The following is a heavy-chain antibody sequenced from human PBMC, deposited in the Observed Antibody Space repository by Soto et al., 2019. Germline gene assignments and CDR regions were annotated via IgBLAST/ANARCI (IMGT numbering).Heavy chain of an antibody. D-gene: IGHD2-8*01. CDR2: ISAYNGNT. V-gene: IGHV1-18*01. J-gene: IGHJ6*02. CDR1: GYTFTSYG. Sequence: QVQLVQSGAEVKKPGASVKVSCKASGYTFTSYGISWVXQAXXXXXEWMGWISAYNGNTNYAQKFQGRVTMTTDTXXXXXXXXXXXXXXXXXXXXXXXXXXXXXTNGVCSFYGMDVWGQGTTVTVSS. CDR3: XXXXXXXTNGVCSFYGMDV.